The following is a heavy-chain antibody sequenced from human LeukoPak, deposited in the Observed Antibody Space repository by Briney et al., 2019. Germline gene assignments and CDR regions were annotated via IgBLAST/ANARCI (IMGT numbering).Heavy chain of an antibody. Sequence: ASVKVSCKASGYSFTSNYIHWVRQAPGQGLEWMGMIYPRDGSTSYAQKFQGRVTITAVESMSTAYMELSSLRSEDTAVYYCARGWLAETTVVTPYNYWGQGTLVTVSS. J-gene: IGHJ4*02. CDR2: IYPRDGST. CDR1: GYSFTSNY. D-gene: IGHD4-23*01. CDR3: ARGWLAETTVVTPYNY. V-gene: IGHV1-46*01.